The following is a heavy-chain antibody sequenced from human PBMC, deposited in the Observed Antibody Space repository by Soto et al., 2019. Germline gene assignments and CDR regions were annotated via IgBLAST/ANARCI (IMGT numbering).Heavy chain of an antibody. CDR2: IYYSGST. V-gene: IGHV4-61*01. CDR1: GGSVSSGSYY. J-gene: IGHJ4*02. CDR3: AWEQPFVYAIDS. Sequence: SETLSLTCTVSGGSVSSGSYYWSWIRQPPGKGLEWIGYIYYSGSTNYNPSLKSRVTISVDTSKNQFSLKLSSVTAADTAVYYCAWEQPFVYAIDSWGQGTLVTVSS. D-gene: IGHD2-8*01.